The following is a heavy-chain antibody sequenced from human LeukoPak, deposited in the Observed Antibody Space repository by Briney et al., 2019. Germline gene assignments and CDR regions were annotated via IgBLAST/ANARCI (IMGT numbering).Heavy chain of an antibody. Sequence: ASVKVSCKVSGYTLTELSMHWVRQAPGKGLEWMGGIIPIFGTANYAQKFQGRVTITADESTSTAYMELSSLRSEDTAVYYCARASEIHSSTVDYWGQGTLVTVSS. CDR3: ARASEIHSSTVDY. D-gene: IGHD5-24*01. J-gene: IGHJ4*02. CDR2: IIPIFGTA. CDR1: GYTLTELS. V-gene: IGHV1-69*13.